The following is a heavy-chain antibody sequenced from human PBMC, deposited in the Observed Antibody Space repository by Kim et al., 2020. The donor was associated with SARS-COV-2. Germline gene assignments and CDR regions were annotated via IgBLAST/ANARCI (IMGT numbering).Heavy chain of an antibody. Sequence: ADSVKGRFTISRDNSKNTLYLQMNSLRAEDTAVYYCARLYRFLEWGQKFDYWGQGTLVTVSS. V-gene: IGHV3-30*01. D-gene: IGHD3-3*01. CDR3: ARLYRFLEWGQKFDY. J-gene: IGHJ4*02.